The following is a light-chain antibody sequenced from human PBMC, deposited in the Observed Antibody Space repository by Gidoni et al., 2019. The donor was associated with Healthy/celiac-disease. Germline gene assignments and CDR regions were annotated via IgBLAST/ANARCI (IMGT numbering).Light chain of an antibody. CDR2: DAS. J-gene: IGKJ4*01. Sequence: IVLTQSPATLSLSPGERATLSCRASQSVSSYLAWYQQKPGQAPRLLIYDASNRATGIPARFSGSGSRTDFTLTISSLEPEDFAVYYCQQRSNWPKTFGGGTKVEIK. CDR3: QQRSNWPKT. V-gene: IGKV3-11*01. CDR1: QSVSSY.